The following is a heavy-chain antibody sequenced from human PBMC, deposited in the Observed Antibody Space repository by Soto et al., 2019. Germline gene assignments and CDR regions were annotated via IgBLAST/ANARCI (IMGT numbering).Heavy chain of an antibody. V-gene: IGHV3-72*01. J-gene: IGHJ4*02. D-gene: IGHD2-15*01. CDR2: TRNKANNYNT. CDR3: ARDLPAERVAATPPHDY. Sequence: EVQLVESGGGLVQPGGSLRLSCAASGFTFSDYYMDWVRQVPGKGMEWVGRTRNKANNYNTEYAASVKGRFSISRDNAKNSLYLQMNSLRAEDTAVYYCARDLPAERVAATPPHDYWGQGTLVTVSS. CDR1: GFTFSDYY.